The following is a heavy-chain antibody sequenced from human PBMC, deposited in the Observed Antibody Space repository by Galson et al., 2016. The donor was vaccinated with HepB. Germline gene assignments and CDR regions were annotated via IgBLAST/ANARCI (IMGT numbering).Heavy chain of an antibody. D-gene: IGHD3-22*01. Sequence: SLRLSCAASGFTFPNYNMNWVRQAPGKGLEWVSSISSRGSYISYADAVEGRFTISRDNSKKTLYLQMNNLRAEDTAIYYCARGFNYYDSCMIYWGQGTQVTVSS. CDR1: GFTFPNYN. J-gene: IGHJ4*02. V-gene: IGHV3-21*01. CDR2: ISSRGSYI. CDR3: ARGFNYYDSCMIY.